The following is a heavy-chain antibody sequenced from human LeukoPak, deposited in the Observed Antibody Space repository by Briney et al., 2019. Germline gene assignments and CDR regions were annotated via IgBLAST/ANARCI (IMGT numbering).Heavy chain of an antibody. V-gene: IGHV3-74*01. CDR2: INSDGSTT. J-gene: IGHJ3*02. CDR3: AREADAFDI. Sequence: GGSLRLSCAASGFTFSSYDMHWVRQAPGKGLVWVSRINSDGSTTSYADSVKGRFTVSRDNAKNTLYLQMNSLRAEDTAVYYCAREADAFDIWGQGTMVTVSS. CDR1: GFTFSSYD.